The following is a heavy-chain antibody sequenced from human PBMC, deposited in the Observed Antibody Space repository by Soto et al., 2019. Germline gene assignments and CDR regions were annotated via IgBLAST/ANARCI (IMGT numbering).Heavy chain of an antibody. CDR1: GLTFSNYA. D-gene: IGHD1-7*01. CDR3: AKNQERELPRVIDF. V-gene: IGHV3-23*01. J-gene: IGHJ4*02. CDR2: MSGSSSTT. Sequence: GGSLRLSCATSGLTFSNYAMSWVRQAPGGGLEWVSSMSGSSSTTYYADSVRGRFTISRDRSKNTLYLQMSSLRAEDTALYYCAKNQERELPRVIDFWGQGTLVTSPQ.